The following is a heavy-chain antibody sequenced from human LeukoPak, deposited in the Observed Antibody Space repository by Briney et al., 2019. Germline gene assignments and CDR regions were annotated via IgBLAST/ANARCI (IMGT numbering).Heavy chain of an antibody. CDR1: GFTFSSYA. J-gene: IGHJ4*02. CDR3: AKGDVVTAILPLDY. CDR2: ISGSGGTT. V-gene: IGHV3-23*01. Sequence: GGSLRLSCAASGFTFSSYAMSWVHQAPGKGLEWVSGISGSGGTTYYADSVQGRFTISRDNSKKTLFLQMSSLRAEDTAVYYCAKGDVVTAILPLDYWGQGTLVIVSS. D-gene: IGHD5-12*01.